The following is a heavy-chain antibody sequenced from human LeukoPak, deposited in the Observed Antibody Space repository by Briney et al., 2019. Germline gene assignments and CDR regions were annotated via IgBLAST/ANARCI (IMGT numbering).Heavy chain of an antibody. CDR2: IYYSGST. CDR1: GGSISSSSYY. CDR3: ARYNGYNYFRSYYYYMDV. Sequence: PSETLSLTCTVSGGSISSSSYYWGWIRQPPGKGLEWIGSIYYSGSTYYNPSLKSRVTISVDTSKNQFSLKLSSVTAADTAVYYCARYNGYNYFRSYYYYMDVWGKGTTVTVSS. J-gene: IGHJ6*03. V-gene: IGHV4-39*07. D-gene: IGHD5-24*01.